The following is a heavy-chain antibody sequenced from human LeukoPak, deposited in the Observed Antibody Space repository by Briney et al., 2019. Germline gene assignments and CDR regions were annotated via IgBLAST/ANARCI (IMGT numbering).Heavy chain of an antibody. CDR2: INPSGGST. J-gene: IGHJ4*02. D-gene: IGHD2-15*01. Sequence: ASVKVSCKASGYTFTSYYMHWVRQAPGQGLEWMGIINPSGGSTSYAQKFQGRVTMTRDMSTSTVYMELSRLRSEDTAVYYCARESGLVVVAATLPDYWGQGTLVTVSS. V-gene: IGHV1-46*01. CDR1: GYTFTSYY. CDR3: ARESGLVVVAATLPDY.